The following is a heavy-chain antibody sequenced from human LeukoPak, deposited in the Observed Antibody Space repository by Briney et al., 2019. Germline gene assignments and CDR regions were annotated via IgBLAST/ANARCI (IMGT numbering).Heavy chain of an antibody. Sequence: GGSLRLSCAASGFTFTNYNMNWVRQAPGKGLEWVSYISSSRSYTNYADSVKGRFTISRDSAKNSLYLRMNSLRAEDTAVYYCARFSDGRGYNYGYFIDYWGQGTLVTVSS. J-gene: IGHJ4*02. CDR3: ARFSDGRGYNYGYFIDY. V-gene: IGHV3-11*03. D-gene: IGHD5-18*01. CDR2: ISSSRSYT. CDR1: GFTFTNYN.